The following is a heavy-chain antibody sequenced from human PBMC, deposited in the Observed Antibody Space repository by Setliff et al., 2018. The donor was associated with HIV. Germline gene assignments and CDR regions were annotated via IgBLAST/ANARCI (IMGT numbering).Heavy chain of an antibody. CDR1: TDSISNFH. Sequence: SETLSLTCSVSTDSISNFHWSWMRQPAGEGLEWIGRIFGSGTTHYNPSLKSRVTMSIDTSKKQFSLKLNSVTAADTAVYFCARDRSKYGTGSSAYDWFDPWGLGTLVTVSS. J-gene: IGHJ5*02. CDR2: IFGSGTT. D-gene: IGHD3-16*01. V-gene: IGHV4-4*07. CDR3: ARDRSKYGTGSSAYDWFDP.